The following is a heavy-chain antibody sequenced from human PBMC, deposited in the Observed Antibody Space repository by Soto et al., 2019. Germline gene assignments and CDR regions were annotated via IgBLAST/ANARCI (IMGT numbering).Heavy chain of an antibody. D-gene: IGHD6-6*01. CDR3: ATARPHYYYGMDV. V-gene: IGHV4-39*01. CDR2: IYYSGST. Sequence: QLQLQESGPGLVKPSETLSLTCTVSGGSISSSSYYWGWIRQPPGKGLEWIGSIYYSGSTYYNPSLKSRVTISVDTSKNQFSLKLSSVTAADTAVYYCATARPHYYYGMDVWGQGTTVTVSS. CDR1: GGSISSSSYY. J-gene: IGHJ6*02.